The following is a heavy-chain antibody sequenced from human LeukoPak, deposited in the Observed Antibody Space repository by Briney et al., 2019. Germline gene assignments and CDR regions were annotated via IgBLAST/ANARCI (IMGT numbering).Heavy chain of an antibody. CDR1: GFTFSKAW. J-gene: IGHJ4*02. CDR3: ARSLGWYDY. V-gene: IGHV3-74*01. D-gene: IGHD6-19*01. Sequence: GGSLRLSCAASGFTFSKAWMSWVRQVPGKGLEWVGRINSDGSSTRYADSMKGRFTISRDNAKNTLYLQMSSLRAEDTAVYYCARSLGWYDYWGQGTLVTVSS. CDR2: INSDGSST.